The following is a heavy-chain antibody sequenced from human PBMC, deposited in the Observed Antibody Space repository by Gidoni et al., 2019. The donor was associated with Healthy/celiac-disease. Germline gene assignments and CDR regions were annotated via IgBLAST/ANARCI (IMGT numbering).Heavy chain of an antibody. CDR1: GGSISSSSYY. J-gene: IGHJ3*02. CDR2: IYYSGST. Sequence: QLQLQESGPGLVKPSETLSLPCTVSGGSISSSSYYWGWIRQPPGKGLEWIGSIYYSGSTYYNPSLKSRVTISVDTSKNQFSLKLSSVTAADTAVYYCARQGSGWSTRGAFDIWGQGTMVTVSS. V-gene: IGHV4-39*01. D-gene: IGHD6-19*01. CDR3: ARQGSGWSTRGAFDI.